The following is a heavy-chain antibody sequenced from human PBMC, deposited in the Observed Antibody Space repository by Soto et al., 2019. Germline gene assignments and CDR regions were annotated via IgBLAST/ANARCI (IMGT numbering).Heavy chain of an antibody. Sequence: SGGSLRLSCAASGFTFSDYYMSWIRQAPGKGLEWVSYISSSSSYTNYADSVKGRFTISRDNAKNSLYLQMNSLRAEDTAVYYCARELSPGGGSSFDYWGQGTLVTVSS. CDR1: GFTFSDYY. D-gene: IGHD1-26*01. CDR2: ISSSSSYT. V-gene: IGHV3-11*06. CDR3: ARELSPGGGSSFDY. J-gene: IGHJ4*02.